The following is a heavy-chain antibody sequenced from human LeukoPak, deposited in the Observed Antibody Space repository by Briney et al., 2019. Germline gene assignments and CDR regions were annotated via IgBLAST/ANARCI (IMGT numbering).Heavy chain of an antibody. J-gene: IGHJ5*02. CDR2: IYSGGST. D-gene: IGHD4-17*01. CDR3: ARGPGSLRPFDP. Sequence: GGSLRLSCAASGFTVSSHYMSWVRQAPGKGLEWVSVIYSGGSTYYADSVKGRFTISRDNSKNTLYLQMNSLRAEDTAVYYCARGPGSLRPFDPWGQGTLVTVSS. V-gene: IGHV3-66*01. CDR1: GFTVSSHY.